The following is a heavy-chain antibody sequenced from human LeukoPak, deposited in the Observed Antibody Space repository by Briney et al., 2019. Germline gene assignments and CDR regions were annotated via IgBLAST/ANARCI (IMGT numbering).Heavy chain of an antibody. V-gene: IGHV4-39*02. J-gene: IGHJ4*02. CDR3: AKRDDSGGNLVDL. Sequence: PSETLSLTCTVSGGSIRSGSHYWAWIRQPPGKGLEWIGSIYYSGSTYYNPSLENRVPISIDTSKNHFSLKLSSLSAADTSVYYCAKRDDSGGNLVDLWGQGTLVTVS. CDR1: GGSIRSGSHY. CDR2: IYYSGST. D-gene: IGHD3-22*01.